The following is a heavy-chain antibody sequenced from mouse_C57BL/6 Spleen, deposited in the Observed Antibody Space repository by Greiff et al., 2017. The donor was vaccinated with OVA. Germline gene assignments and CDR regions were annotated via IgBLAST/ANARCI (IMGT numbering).Heavy chain of an antibody. J-gene: IGHJ4*01. CDR1: GFNIKDYY. D-gene: IGHD2-5*01. V-gene: IGHV14-1*01. Sequence: VQLQQSGAELVRPGASVKLPCTASGFNIKDYYMHWVKQRPEQGLEWIGRIDPEDGDTEYAPKFQGKATMTADTSSNTAYLQLSSLTSEDTAVYYCTTRYSNYDYAMDYWGQGTSVTVSS. CDR3: TTRYSNYDYAMDY. CDR2: IDPEDGDT.